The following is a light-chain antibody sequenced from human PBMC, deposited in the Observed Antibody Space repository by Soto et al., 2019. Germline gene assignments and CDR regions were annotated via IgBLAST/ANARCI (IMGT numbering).Light chain of an antibody. Sequence: EIVMTQSPATLSVSPGESATLSCRASQSVSNNLAWYQQKPGQAPRLLIYGASARATGIPARFSGSGSGTEFTLTISSLQSEDFAVYYCQQYNNWPLTLGGGTKVEIK. J-gene: IGKJ4*01. CDR1: QSVSNN. CDR3: QQYNNWPLT. CDR2: GAS. V-gene: IGKV3-15*01.